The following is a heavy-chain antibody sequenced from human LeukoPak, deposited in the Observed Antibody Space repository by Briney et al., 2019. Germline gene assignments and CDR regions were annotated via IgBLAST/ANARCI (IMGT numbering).Heavy chain of an antibody. CDR3: AGRRVLDASFDY. Sequence: GGSLRLSCAASGFTVSNNYMSWVRQAPGKGLEWVSVIYSGDNTYYVESVKGRFTISRDNSKNTLFLQMNRLRAENTAVYYCAGRRVLDASFDYWGQGTLVTVSS. D-gene: IGHD3-16*01. J-gene: IGHJ4*02. CDR2: IYSGDNT. V-gene: IGHV3-66*02. CDR1: GFTVSNNY.